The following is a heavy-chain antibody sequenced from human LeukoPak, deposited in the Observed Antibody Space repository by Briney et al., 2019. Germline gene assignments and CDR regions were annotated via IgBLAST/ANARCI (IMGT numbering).Heavy chain of an antibody. D-gene: IGHD6-19*01. Sequence: PSETLSLTCTVSGGSISSGGYYWSWIRQHPGKGLEWIGYIYYSGSTYYNLSLKSRVTISVDTSKNQFSLKLSSVTAADTAVYYCARGHSSGWYRSYYFDYWGQGTLVTVSS. CDR1: GGSISSGGYY. J-gene: IGHJ4*02. CDR2: IYYSGST. V-gene: IGHV4-31*03. CDR3: ARGHSSGWYRSYYFDY.